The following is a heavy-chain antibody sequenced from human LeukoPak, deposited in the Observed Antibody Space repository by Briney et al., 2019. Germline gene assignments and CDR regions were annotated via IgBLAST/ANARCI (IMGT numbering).Heavy chain of an antibody. CDR3: ARALRGYCSGGSCPNDY. CDR2: INPNSGGT. Sequence: GASVKVSCKASGYTFTGYYMHWVRQAPGQGLEWMGRINPNSGGTNYAQKFQGRVTMTRSTFSSPAYMELSRLRSEDTAVYYCARALRGYCSGGSCPNDYWGQGTLVTVSS. V-gene: IGHV1-2*06. CDR1: GYTFTGYY. J-gene: IGHJ4*02. D-gene: IGHD2-15*01.